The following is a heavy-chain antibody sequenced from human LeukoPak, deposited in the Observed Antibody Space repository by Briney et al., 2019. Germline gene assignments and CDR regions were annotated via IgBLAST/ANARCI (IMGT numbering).Heavy chain of an antibody. CDR1: GGSISSYY. D-gene: IGHD3/OR15-3a*01. CDR3: ARLLSGLGYGMDV. Sequence: SETLSLTCTVSGGSISSYYWSWIRQPPGKGLEWIGYIYYSGSTNYNPSLKSRVTISVDTSKNQFSLKLSSVTAADTAVYYCARLLSGLGYGMDVWGQGTTVTVSS. V-gene: IGHV4-59*01. J-gene: IGHJ6*02. CDR2: IYYSGST.